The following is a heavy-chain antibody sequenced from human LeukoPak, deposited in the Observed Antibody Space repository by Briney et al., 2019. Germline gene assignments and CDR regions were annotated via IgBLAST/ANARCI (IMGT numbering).Heavy chain of an antibody. CDR3: ARGPNYYDSSGYFLAFDY. D-gene: IGHD3-22*01. V-gene: IGHV4-38-2*02. CDR1: GYSISSGYY. CDR2: IYHKGST. J-gene: IGHJ4*02. Sequence: SETLSLTCTVSGYSISSGYYWGWIRQPPGKGLEWIGSIYHKGSTYYNPSLKSRVTISVDTSKNQFSLKLSSVTAADTAVFYCARGPNYYDSSGYFLAFDYWGQGTLVTVSS.